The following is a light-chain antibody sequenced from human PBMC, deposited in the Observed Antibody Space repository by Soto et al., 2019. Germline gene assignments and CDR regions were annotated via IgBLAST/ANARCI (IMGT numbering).Light chain of an antibody. CDR2: TAS. CDR3: QQYNSYPLT. V-gene: IGKV1-5*03. Sequence: DIQMTQSPSTLSSSVGDRVTITCRASQSISTWLAWYQQKPGKAPKVLIYTASSLQSGVPSRFSGGGSGTEFSLTISSLQPDDFATYYCQQYNSYPLTFGGGTKVEIK. J-gene: IGKJ4*01. CDR1: QSISTW.